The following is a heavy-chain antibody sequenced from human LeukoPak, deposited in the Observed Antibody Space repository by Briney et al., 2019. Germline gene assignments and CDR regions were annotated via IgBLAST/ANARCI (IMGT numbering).Heavy chain of an antibody. V-gene: IGHV4-59*12. Sequence: SETLSLTCTVSGDSINNYYWSWIRQPPGKGLEWLGCIYYSGSTNYNPSLKSRVTISVDTSKNQFSLRLTSVTGADTAMYFCAREEMPGKFDYWGQGILVTVSS. J-gene: IGHJ4*02. D-gene: IGHD1-26*01. CDR2: IYYSGST. CDR1: GDSINNYY. CDR3: AREEMPGKFDY.